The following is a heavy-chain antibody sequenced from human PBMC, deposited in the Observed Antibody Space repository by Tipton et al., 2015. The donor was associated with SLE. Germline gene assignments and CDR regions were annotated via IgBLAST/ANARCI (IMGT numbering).Heavy chain of an antibody. D-gene: IGHD5-24*01. CDR2: ISHAGNT. Sequence: TLSLTCAVYGASFRTYYWGWIRQPPGKGLEWIGDISHAGNTNFNPSLKSRVTISVDTSKNQFSLKLTSVTAADTAVYYCAGGRGGYRSIWYSDLWGRGTLVTVSS. CDR3: AGGRGGYRSIWYSDL. CDR1: GASFRTYY. J-gene: IGHJ2*01. V-gene: IGHV4-34*01.